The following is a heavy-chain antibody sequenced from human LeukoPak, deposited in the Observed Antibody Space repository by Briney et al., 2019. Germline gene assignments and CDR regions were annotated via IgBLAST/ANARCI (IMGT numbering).Heavy chain of an antibody. V-gene: IGHV1-24*01. CDR3: ATAKVFCSGGSCRNYYFDY. D-gene: IGHD2-15*01. Sequence: ASVKVSCKVSGYTLTELSMHWVRQAPGKGLEWMGGFDPEDGETIYAQKFQGRVTMTEDTSTDTAYMELSSLRSEDTAVYYCATAKVFCSGGSCRNYYFDYWGLGTLVTVSS. J-gene: IGHJ4*02. CDR2: FDPEDGET. CDR1: GYTLTELS.